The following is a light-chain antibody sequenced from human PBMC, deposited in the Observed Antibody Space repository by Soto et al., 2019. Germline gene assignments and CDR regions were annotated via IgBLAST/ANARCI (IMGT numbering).Light chain of an antibody. Sequence: QLVLTQSPSASASLGASVKLTCTLSSDYSTYAVAWHQQQPEKGPRYLMSLNSDGIHSKGDGIPDRFSGSSSGAERYLTISSLQSEDEADYYCQTWGTGIRVVFGGGTKVTVL. CDR2: LNSDGIH. V-gene: IGLV4-69*01. J-gene: IGLJ2*01. CDR1: SDYSTYA. CDR3: QTWGTGIRVV.